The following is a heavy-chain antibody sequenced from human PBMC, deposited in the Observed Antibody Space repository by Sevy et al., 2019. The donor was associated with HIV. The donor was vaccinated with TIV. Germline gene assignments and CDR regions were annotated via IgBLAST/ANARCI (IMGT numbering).Heavy chain of an antibody. CDR3: ARNYNWNKELDY. D-gene: IGHD1-20*01. V-gene: IGHV1-3*01. J-gene: IGHJ4*02. CDR1: GYTFTSYA. CDR2: INAGNGNT. Sequence: ASVKVSCKASGYTFTSYAMHWVRQAPGQRLEWMGWINAGNGNTKYSQKFQGRVTITRDTSASTVYMELSSLRSEDTAVYYCARNYNWNKELDYWGQGTLVTVSS.